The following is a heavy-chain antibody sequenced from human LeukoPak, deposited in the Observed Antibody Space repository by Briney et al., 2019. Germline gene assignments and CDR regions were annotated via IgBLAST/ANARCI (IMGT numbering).Heavy chain of an antibody. CDR3: ATYSSLNRREFQF. CDR2: ISSSSSTI. V-gene: IGHV3-48*01. D-gene: IGHD3-22*01. J-gene: IGHJ1*01. Sequence: QPGGSLRLSCAASGFTFSSYSMNWVRQAPGKGLEWVSYISSSSSTIYYADSVKGRFTISRDNAKNSLYLQMNGLRAEDTAVYYCATYSSLNRREFQFWGQGTLLTVSS. CDR1: GFTFSSYS.